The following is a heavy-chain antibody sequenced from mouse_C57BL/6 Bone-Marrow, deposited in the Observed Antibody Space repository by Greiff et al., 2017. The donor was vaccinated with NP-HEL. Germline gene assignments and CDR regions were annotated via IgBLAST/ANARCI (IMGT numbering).Heavy chain of an antibody. CDR1: GYTFTSYW. D-gene: IGHD1-1*01. CDR2: IDPSDSYT. CDR3: ARWKSNYYGSSYGYFDV. V-gene: IGHV1-69*01. Sequence: QVQLQQPGAELVMPGASVKLSCKASGYTFTSYWMHWVKQRPGQGLEWIGEIDPSDSYTNYNQKFKGKSTLTVDKSSSTAYMQLSSLTSEDSAVYYCARWKSNYYGSSYGYFDVWGTGTTVTVSS. J-gene: IGHJ1*03.